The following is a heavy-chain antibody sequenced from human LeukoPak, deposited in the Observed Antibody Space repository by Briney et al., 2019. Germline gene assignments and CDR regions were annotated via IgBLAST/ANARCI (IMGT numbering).Heavy chain of an antibody. Sequence: SETLSLTCTVSGGSISSSSYYWGWIRQPPGKGLEWIGSIYYSGSTYYNPSLKSRVTISVDTSKNQFSLKLSSVTAADTAVYYCAKGPRFGDPGWFDPWGQGTLVTVSS. J-gene: IGHJ5*02. CDR2: IYYSGST. CDR3: AKGPRFGDPGWFDP. D-gene: IGHD3-10*01. CDR1: GGSISSSSYY. V-gene: IGHV4-39*01.